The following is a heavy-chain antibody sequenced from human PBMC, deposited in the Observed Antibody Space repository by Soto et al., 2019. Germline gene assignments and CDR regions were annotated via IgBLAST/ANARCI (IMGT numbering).Heavy chain of an antibody. CDR2: IRSKAYGGTT. D-gene: IGHD3-22*01. V-gene: IGHV3-49*03. J-gene: IGHJ4*02. Sequence: SLRLSCTASGFTFGDYAMSWFRQAPGKGLEWVGFIRSKAYGGTTEYAASVKGRFTISRDDSKSIAYLQMNSLKTEDTAVYYCTRDGALTYYYDSSGYYSPGYWGQGTLVTVSS. CDR3: TRDGALTYYYDSSGYYSPGY. CDR1: GFTFGDYA.